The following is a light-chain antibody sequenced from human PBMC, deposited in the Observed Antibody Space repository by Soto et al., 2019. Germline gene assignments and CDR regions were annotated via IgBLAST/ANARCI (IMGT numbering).Light chain of an antibody. CDR2: GAS. J-gene: IGKJ5*01. Sequence: EIVLTQSPGTLSLSPGETASLSCRASQSVRINYLAWFQQKPGQAPSLLISGASGRATGIPDRFSGSGSGTDFTLTISRLEPEDFAVYYCLQYGNSPHTFGQGTRLEIK. V-gene: IGKV3-20*01. CDR1: QSVRINY. CDR3: LQYGNSPHT.